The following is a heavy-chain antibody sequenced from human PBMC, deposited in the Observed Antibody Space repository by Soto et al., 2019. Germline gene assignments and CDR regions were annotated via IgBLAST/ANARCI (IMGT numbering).Heavy chain of an antibody. CDR2: ISSSGSTI. J-gene: IGHJ2*01. Sequence: GGSLRLSCAASGFTFSSYEMNWVRQAPGKGLEWVSYISSSGSTIYYADSVKGRFTISRDNAKNSLYLQMNSLRAEDTDVYYCASIWFGELLKFSDLWGRGTLVTVSS. CDR1: GFTFSSYE. CDR3: ASIWFGELLKFSDL. V-gene: IGHV3-48*03. D-gene: IGHD3-10*01.